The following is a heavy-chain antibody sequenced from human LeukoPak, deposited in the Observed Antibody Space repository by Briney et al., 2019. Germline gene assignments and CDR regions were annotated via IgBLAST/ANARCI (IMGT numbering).Heavy chain of an antibody. CDR3: TTTYYYDSSGYYYPYFDY. D-gene: IGHD3-22*01. CDR1: GFTFADAW. V-gene: IGHV3-15*07. J-gene: IGHJ4*02. CDR2: IKSKTDGGTT. Sequence: GGSLRLSCAASGFTFADAWMNWVRQAPGKGLEWVGRIKSKTDGGTTDYAAPVKGRFTISRDDSKNTLYLQMNSLKTEDTAVYYCTTTYYYDSSGYYYPYFDYWGQGTLVTVSS.